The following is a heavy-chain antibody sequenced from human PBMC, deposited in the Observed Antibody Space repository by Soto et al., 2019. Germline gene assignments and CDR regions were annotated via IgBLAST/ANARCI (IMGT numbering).Heavy chain of an antibody. D-gene: IGHD3-22*01. V-gene: IGHV1-69*06. CDR3: ARESGYYDSSGYFGY. J-gene: IGHJ4*02. CDR2: IIPIFGTA. CDR1: GGTFSSYA. Sequence: RASVKVSCKASGGTFSSYAISWVRQAPGQGLEWMGGIIPIFGTANYAQKFQGRVTITADKSTSTAYMEPSSLRSEDTAVYYCARESGYYDSSGYFGYWGQGTLVTVSS.